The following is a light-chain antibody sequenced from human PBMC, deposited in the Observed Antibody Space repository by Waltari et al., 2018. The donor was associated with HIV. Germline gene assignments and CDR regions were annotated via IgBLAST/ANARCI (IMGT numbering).Light chain of an antibody. CDR2: GAL. Sequence: EIVLPQSPGTLSLSPRKRAPLSCRASQTITNNYLAWYQQKPGQAPRLLISGALTRATGIPARFSVNASGTDFTLTISRLEPEDVAVYFCQQYGDPPWTFGQGTKVEIK. J-gene: IGKJ1*01. V-gene: IGKV3-20*01. CDR3: QQYGDPPWT. CDR1: QTITNNY.